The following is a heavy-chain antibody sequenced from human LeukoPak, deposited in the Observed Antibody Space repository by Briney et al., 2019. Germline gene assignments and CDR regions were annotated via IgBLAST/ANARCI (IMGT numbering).Heavy chain of an antibody. V-gene: IGHV3-23*01. CDR2: ISGSGGST. J-gene: IGHJ4*02. CDR1: GFTFSSYA. D-gene: IGHD6-19*01. CDR3: AKDHYSSGWYPTPFDY. Sequence: GGSLRLSCAASGFTFSSYAMSWVRQAPGKGLEWVSAISGSGGSTYYADSVKGRFTVSRDNSKNTLYLQMNSLRAEDTAVYYCAKDHYSSGWYPTPFDYWGQGTLVTVSS.